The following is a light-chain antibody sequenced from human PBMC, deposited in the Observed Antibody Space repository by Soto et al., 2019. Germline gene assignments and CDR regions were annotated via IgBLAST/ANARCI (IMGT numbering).Light chain of an antibody. CDR1: SGHNSYA. CDR3: QTWSTEIRV. J-gene: IGLJ3*02. V-gene: IGLV4-69*01. CDR2: VNSDGSH. Sequence: QPVLTQSPSASASLGASVKLTCTLSSGHNSYAIAWHQQQSEKGPRYLMKVNSDGSHSKGDGIPDRFSGSSSGAERYLTISSIKSEDEAHYYCQTWSTEIRVFGGGTKLTVL.